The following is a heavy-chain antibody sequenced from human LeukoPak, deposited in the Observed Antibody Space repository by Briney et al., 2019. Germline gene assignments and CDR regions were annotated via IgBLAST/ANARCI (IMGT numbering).Heavy chain of an antibody. Sequence: GSLRLSCAASGFTFSSYAMSWVRQAPGKGLEWVSAISGSGGSTYYADSVKGRFTISRDNSKNTLYLQMNSLRAEDTAVYYCAKVIAARPSTYYFDYWGQGTLVTVSS. CDR1: GFTFSSYA. D-gene: IGHD6-6*01. J-gene: IGHJ4*02. CDR2: ISGSGGST. V-gene: IGHV3-23*01. CDR3: AKVIAARPSTYYFDY.